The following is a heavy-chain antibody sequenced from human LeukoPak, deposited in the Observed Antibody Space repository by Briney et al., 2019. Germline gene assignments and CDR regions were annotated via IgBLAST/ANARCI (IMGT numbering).Heavy chain of an antibody. J-gene: IGHJ6*03. Sequence: GGSLRLSCAASGFTFSSYWMSWVRQAPGKGLEWVANIKQDGSEKYYVDSVKGRFTISRDNAKNSLYLQMNSLRAEDTAVYYCARAVLVVVPAAIPPTYYYYYMDVWGKGTTVTVSS. D-gene: IGHD2-2*02. CDR1: GFTFSSYW. CDR3: ARAVLVVVPAAIPPTYYYYYMDV. V-gene: IGHV3-7*01. CDR2: IKQDGSEK.